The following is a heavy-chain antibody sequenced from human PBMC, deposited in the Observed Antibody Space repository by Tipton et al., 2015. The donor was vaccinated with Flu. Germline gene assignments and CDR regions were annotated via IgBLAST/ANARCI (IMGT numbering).Heavy chain of an antibody. V-gene: IGHV3-48*03. CDR3: ARAYYDFWSGRADAFDI. Sequence: SLRLSCAASGFTFSSYEMNWVRQAPGKGLEWVSYISSSGSTIYYADSVKGRFTISRDNAKNSLYLQMNSLRAEDTAVYYCARAYYDFWSGRADAFDIWGPGTMATVSS. CDR1: GFTFSSYE. D-gene: IGHD3-3*01. CDR2: ISSSGSTI. J-gene: IGHJ3*02.